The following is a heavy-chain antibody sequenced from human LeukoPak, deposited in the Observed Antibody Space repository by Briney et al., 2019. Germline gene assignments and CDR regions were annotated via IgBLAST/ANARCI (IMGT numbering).Heavy chain of an antibody. CDR1: GFTFSSYA. J-gene: IGHJ4*02. Sequence: PGGSLRLSCAASGFTFSSYAMSWVRQAPGKGLEWVSAISGSGGSTYYADSVKGRFTISRDNSKNTLYLQMNSLRAEDTAVYYCAKDLEMATTTYYFDYWGQGTLVTVSS. D-gene: IGHD5-24*01. CDR3: AKDLEMATTTYYFDY. V-gene: IGHV3-23*01. CDR2: ISGSGGST.